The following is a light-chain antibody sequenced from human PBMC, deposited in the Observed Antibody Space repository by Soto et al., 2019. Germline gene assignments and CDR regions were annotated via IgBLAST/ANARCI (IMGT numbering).Light chain of an antibody. CDR3: QSYDSSLSVL. CDR2: GNS. Sequence: QSVPTQPPSGSRAPGQRVTISCTGSSSNIGAGYDVHWYQQLPGTAPKLLIYGNSNRPSGVPDRFSGSKSGTSASLAITGLQAEDESDYYCQSYDSSLSVLFGGGTKLTVL. CDR1: SSNIGAGYD. J-gene: IGLJ2*01. V-gene: IGLV1-40*01.